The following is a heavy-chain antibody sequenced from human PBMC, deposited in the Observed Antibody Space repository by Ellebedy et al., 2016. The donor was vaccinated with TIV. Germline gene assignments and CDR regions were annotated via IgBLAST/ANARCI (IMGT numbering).Heavy chain of an antibody. Sequence: GGSLRLSCAASGFPFSDYYMSWVRRAPGKGLEWVSFITSGGTIYYADSVKGRFTISRNNAKNSLYLHMNSLRADDTAVYYCARDTRFIDHQHNWFDPWGQGTLVTVSS. V-gene: IGHV3-11*01. D-gene: IGHD1-26*01. CDR1: GFPFSDYY. J-gene: IGHJ5*02. CDR3: ARDTRFIDHQHNWFDP. CDR2: ITSGGTI.